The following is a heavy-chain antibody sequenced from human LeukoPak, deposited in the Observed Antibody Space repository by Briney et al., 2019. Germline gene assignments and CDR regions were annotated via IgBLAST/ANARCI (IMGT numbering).Heavy chain of an antibody. CDR2: INPNSGGT. CDR3: ARSTGTTFGFSDY. J-gene: IGHJ4*02. CDR1: GYTFTGYY. V-gene: IGHV1-2*02. Sequence: ASVTVSYKASGYTFTGYYMYWVRQAPGQGLEWMGWINPNSGGTNYAQKFQGRVTMTRDTSISTAYMELTRLRSDDTAVYYCARSTGTTFGFSDYWGEGTLVTVSS. D-gene: IGHD3-16*01.